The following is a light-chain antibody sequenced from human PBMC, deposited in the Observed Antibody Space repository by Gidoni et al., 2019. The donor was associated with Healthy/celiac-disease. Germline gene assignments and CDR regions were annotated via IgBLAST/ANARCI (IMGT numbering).Light chain of an antibody. J-gene: IGKJ4*01. CDR1: QSVLYSSNNKNY. CDR3: RQYYSTPLT. CDR2: WAS. V-gene: IGKV4-1*01. Sequence: DIVMTQSPDSLAVSLGERATINCKSSQSVLYSSNNKNYLAWYQQKPGQPPKLLIYWASTRESGVPDRFRGSGSGTDFTLTISSLQAEDVAVYYCRQYYSTPLTFXGXTKVEIK.